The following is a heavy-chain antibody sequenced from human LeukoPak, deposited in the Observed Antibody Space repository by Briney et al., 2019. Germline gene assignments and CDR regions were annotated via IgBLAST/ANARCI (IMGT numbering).Heavy chain of an antibody. CDR1: GFTFSSYA. J-gene: IGHJ4*02. CDR3: AKAFTDTAMDLTLFDY. Sequence: GGSLRLSCAASGFTFSSYAMSWVRQAPGKGLEWVSAISGSGGSTYYADSVEGRFTISRDNSKNTLYLQMNSLRAEDTAVYYCAKAFTDTAMDLTLFDYWGQGTLVTVSS. V-gene: IGHV3-23*01. D-gene: IGHD5-18*01. CDR2: ISGSGGST.